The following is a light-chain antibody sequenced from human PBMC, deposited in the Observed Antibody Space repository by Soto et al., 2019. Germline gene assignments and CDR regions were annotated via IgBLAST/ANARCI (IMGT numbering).Light chain of an antibody. CDR3: QQYNSYSRT. CDR1: QSISSW. V-gene: IGKV1-5*03. CDR2: KAS. J-gene: IGKJ1*01. Sequence: DIQMTQSPSTLSASVGDRVTITCRASQSISSWLAWYQQKPGKAPKLLIYKASSLESGVPSRFSGSGSGTEXXXXISXXQPDDFATYYCQQYNSYSRTFGQGTKVEIK.